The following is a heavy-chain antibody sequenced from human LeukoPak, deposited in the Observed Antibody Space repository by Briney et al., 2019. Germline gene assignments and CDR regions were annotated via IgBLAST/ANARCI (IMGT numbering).Heavy chain of an antibody. CDR2: ITSSSSYI. J-gene: IGHJ4*02. D-gene: IGHD3-16*02. CDR3: ARHRTASDY. V-gene: IGHV3-21*01. Sequence: GGSLRLSCAASGFTFSTYSMTWVRQAPGKGLEWVSSITSSSSYIYYADSVKGRFTISRDNAKSSLYLQMNSLRAEDTALYYCARHRTASDYWGQGTLVAVSS. CDR1: GFTFSTYS.